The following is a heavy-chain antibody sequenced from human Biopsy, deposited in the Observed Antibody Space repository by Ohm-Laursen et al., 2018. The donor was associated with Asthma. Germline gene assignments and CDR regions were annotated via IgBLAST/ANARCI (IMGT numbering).Heavy chain of an antibody. CDR1: GFSFSNFA. J-gene: IGHJ3*02. D-gene: IGHD1-1*01. V-gene: IGHV3-30*01. Sequence: SLRLSCAASGFSFSNFAIHWVRQAPGKGLEWVGVISKDASTQDYADSVKGRFTMARDNSKNTLDLQMNSLREEDTAAYYCVRDGTDDAFDIWGQGAVVSVSS. CDR2: ISKDASTQ. CDR3: VRDGTDDAFDI.